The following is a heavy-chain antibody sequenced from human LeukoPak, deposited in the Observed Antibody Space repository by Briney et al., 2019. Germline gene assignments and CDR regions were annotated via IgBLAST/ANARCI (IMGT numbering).Heavy chain of an antibody. CDR3: ARGRSPTNGGFDY. V-gene: IGHV3-74*01. CDR1: GFTFSDYW. J-gene: IGHJ4*02. D-gene: IGHD7-27*01. CDR2: INIDGSDT. Sequence: GGSLRLSCAASGFTFSDYWMHWVRQAPGKGLVWVSRINIDGSDTTYADSVKGRFTISRDSAKSTLYLQMNRLRVEDTAVYFCARGRSPTNGGFDYWGQGTLVTVSS.